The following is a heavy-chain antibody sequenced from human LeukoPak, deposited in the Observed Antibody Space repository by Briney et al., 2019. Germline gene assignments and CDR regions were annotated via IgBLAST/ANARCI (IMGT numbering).Heavy chain of an antibody. V-gene: IGHV5-51*01. J-gene: IGHJ4*02. CDR2: IYPGDSDT. Sequence: GESLKISCKGSGYSFTTYWIAWVRQTPGKGLEWMGIIYPGDSDTRYSPSFQGQVTISADRSISTAYLQWSSLKASDTAMYYCARRGYSYGYGFDYWGQGTLVTVSS. D-gene: IGHD5-18*01. CDR1: GYSFTTYW. CDR3: ARRGYSYGYGFDY.